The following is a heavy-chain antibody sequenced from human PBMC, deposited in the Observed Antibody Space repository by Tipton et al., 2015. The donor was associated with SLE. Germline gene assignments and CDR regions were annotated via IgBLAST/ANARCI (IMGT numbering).Heavy chain of an antibody. CDR2: INHSGST. CDR1: GGSFSGYY. CDR3: ASPGSGSYGAFDI. Sequence: TLSLTCAVYGGSFSGYYWSWIRQPPGKGLEWIGEINHSGSTSYNPSLKSRVTISVDTSKNQFSLKLSSVTAADTAVYYCASPGSGSYGAFDIWGQGTMVTVSS. J-gene: IGHJ3*02. D-gene: IGHD1-26*01. V-gene: IGHV4-34*01.